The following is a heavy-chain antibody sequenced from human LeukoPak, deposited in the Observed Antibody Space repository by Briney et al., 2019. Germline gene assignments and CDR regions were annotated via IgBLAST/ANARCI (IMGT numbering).Heavy chain of an antibody. J-gene: IGHJ3*02. CDR2: IYYSGST. CDR1: GGSISSSSYY. V-gene: IGHV4-39*01. Sequence: SETLSLTCTDSGGSISSSSYYWGWIRQPPGKGLEWIGSIYYSGSTHYNPSLKSRVTISVDTSKNQFSLKLSSVTAADTAVYYCASPRWGYCSSTSCYSGGNDDAFDIWGQGTMVTVSS. D-gene: IGHD2-2*01. CDR3: ASPRWGYCSSTSCYSGGNDDAFDI.